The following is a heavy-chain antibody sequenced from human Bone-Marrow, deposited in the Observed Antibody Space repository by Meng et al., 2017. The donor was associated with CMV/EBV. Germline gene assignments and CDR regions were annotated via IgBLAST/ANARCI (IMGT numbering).Heavy chain of an antibody. V-gene: IGHV3-21*01. CDR1: GFTFSSYS. J-gene: IGHJ6*02. CDR2: ISSSGSYI. Sequence: GGSLRLSCAASGFTFSSYSMNWVRQAPGKGPEWVSSISSSGSYIYYADSVKGRFTISRDNAKNSLYLQMNSLRAEDTAVYYCARDTSGTPDYDFWSGFWGYYGMDVWGQGTTVTVSS. CDR3: ARDTSGTPDYDFWSGFWGYYGMDV. D-gene: IGHD3-3*01.